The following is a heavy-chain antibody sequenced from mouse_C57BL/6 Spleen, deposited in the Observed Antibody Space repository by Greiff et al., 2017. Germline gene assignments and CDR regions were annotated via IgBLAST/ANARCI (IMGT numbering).Heavy chain of an antibody. CDR3: ARHYGSSYENYFDY. D-gene: IGHD1-1*01. V-gene: IGHV1-18*01. CDR2: INPNNGGT. CDR1: GYTFTDYN. J-gene: IGHJ2*01. Sequence: VQLQQSGPELVKPGASVKIPCKASGYTFTDYNMDWVKQSHGKSLEWIGDINPNNGGTIYNQKFKGKATLTVDKSSSTAYMELRSLTSEDTAFYYCARHYGSSYENYFDYWGQGTTLTVSS.